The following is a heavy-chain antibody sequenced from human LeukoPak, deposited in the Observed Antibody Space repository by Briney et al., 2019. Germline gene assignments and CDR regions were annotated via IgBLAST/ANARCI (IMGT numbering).Heavy chain of an antibody. CDR2: IYHSGST. J-gene: IGHJ6*04. Sequence: SETLSLTCTVSGYSISSGYYWGWIRQPPGKGLEWIGSIYHSGSTYYNPSLKSRVTISVDTSKNQFSLKLSSVTAADTAVYYCARAAARYNGYVWGKGTTVTVSS. D-gene: IGHD1-1*01. CDR1: GYSISSGYY. CDR3: ARAAARYNGYV. V-gene: IGHV4-38-2*02.